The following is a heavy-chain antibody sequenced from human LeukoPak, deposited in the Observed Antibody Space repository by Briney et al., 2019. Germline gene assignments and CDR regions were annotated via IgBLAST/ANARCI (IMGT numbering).Heavy chain of an antibody. J-gene: IGHJ4*02. V-gene: IGHV3-74*01. CDR1: GFIFSSYW. D-gene: IGHD2-2*01. CDR3: ATSRTFDH. Sequence: GGSLRLSCAASGFIFSSYWMHWVRQAPGKGLVWVSHINNDGSSTNYADSVKGRFTISRDNAKNTLYLQMNSLRAEDTAIYYCATSRTFDHWGQGTLVTVSS. CDR2: INNDGSST.